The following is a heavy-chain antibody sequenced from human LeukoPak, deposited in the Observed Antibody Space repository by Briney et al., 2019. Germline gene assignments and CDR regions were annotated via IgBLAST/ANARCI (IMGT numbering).Heavy chain of an antibody. CDR2: INPNSGGT. J-gene: IGHJ4*02. V-gene: IGHV1-2*02. D-gene: IGHD3-3*01. CDR1: GYTFTGYY. Sequence: GASVKVSCKASGYTFTGYYMHWVRQAPGQGLEWMGWINPNSGGTNYAQKFQSRVTMTRDTSISTAYMELSRLRSDDTAVYYCARADMSSDYTPNDYWGQGTLVTVSS. CDR3: ARADMSSDYTPNDY.